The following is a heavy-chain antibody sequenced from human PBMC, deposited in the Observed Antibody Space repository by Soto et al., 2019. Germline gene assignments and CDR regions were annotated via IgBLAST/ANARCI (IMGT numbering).Heavy chain of an antibody. CDR2: IFSNDEK. CDR3: ARMRSSSWYVYYYYMDV. CDR1: GFSLSNARMG. Sequence: SGPTLVNPTETLTLTCTFSGFSLSNARMGVSWIRQPPGKALEWLAHIFSNDEKSYSTSLKSRLTISKDTSKSQVVLTMTNMDPVDTATYYCARMRSSSWYVYYYYMDVWGKGTTITVSS. J-gene: IGHJ6*03. V-gene: IGHV2-26*01. D-gene: IGHD6-13*01.